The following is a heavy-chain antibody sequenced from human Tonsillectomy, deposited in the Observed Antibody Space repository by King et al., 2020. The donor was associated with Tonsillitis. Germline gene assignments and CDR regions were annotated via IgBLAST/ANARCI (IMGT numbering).Heavy chain of an antibody. CDR1: RFTFSSYG. D-gene: IGHD3-10*01. J-gene: IGHJ4*02. Sequence: VQLVESGGGVVQPGRSLRLSCAASRFTFSSYGMQWVRQAPGKGLEWVAVISYDGSKKNYADSVKGRFTISRDNYKNTLYLQMNSLRAEDTAVYYCAKDDYGSGSYYPIDYWGQGTLVTVSS. V-gene: IGHV3-30*18. CDR3: AKDDYGSGSYYPIDY. CDR2: ISYDGSKK.